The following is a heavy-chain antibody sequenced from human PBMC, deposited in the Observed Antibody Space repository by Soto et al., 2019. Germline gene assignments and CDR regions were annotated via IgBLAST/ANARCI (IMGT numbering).Heavy chain of an antibody. V-gene: IGHV1-46*03. CDR3: DRAYYGSGGYYGRDYYYYYMAV. CDR2: INPSGGST. J-gene: IGHJ6*03. Sequence: ASVKFSCKASGYTFTSYYIHWLRKAPGQGLEWMGIINPSGGSTSYAQKFQGRVTMTRDTSTSTVYMELSSLRSEDTAVYYCDRAYYGSGGYYGRDYYYYYMAVRGKGTTVTVSS. D-gene: IGHD3-10*01. CDR1: GYTFTSYY.